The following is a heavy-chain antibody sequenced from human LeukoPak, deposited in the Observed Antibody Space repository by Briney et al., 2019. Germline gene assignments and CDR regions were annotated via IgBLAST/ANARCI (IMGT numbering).Heavy chain of an antibody. V-gene: IGHV3-21*01. CDR2: ISSSSSYI. CDR1: GFTFSIYS. Sequence: MPGGSLRLSCAASGFTFSIYSMNWVRQAPGKGLEWVSSISSSSSYIYYADSVKGRFTISRDNAKNSLYLQMNSLRAEDTAVYYCARATRGGYDGYFDYWGQGTLVTVSS. J-gene: IGHJ4*02. D-gene: IGHD5-12*01. CDR3: ARATRGGYDGYFDY.